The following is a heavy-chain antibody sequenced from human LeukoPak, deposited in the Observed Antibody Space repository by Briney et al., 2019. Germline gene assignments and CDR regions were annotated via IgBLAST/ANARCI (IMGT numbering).Heavy chain of an antibody. CDR2: IYSTGST. D-gene: IGHD6-13*01. CDR3: ARQIASAGMAGFDF. V-gene: IGHV4-4*07. Sequence: SETLSLTCTVSGGSISSYYWSWIRQPAGKGLEWIGRIYSTGSTNYNPSLKSRVTMSVDTSKNQFSLRLRSVTAADTAVYYCARQIASAGMAGFDFWGQGALVTVSS. CDR1: GGSISSYY. J-gene: IGHJ4*02.